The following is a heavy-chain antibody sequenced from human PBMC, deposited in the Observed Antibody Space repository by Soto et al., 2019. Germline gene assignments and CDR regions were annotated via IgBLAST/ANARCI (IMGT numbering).Heavy chain of an antibody. Sequence: EVQLVESGGGLVQPGGSLRLSCAASGFTVSSNYMSWVRQAPGKGLEWVSVIYRGGSTYYADSVKGRFTISRDNSKNTLYLQMNSLRAEDTAVYYCARYYYDSRGGYDYWGQGTLVTVSS. CDR2: IYRGGST. CDR1: GFTVSSNY. V-gene: IGHV3-66*01. D-gene: IGHD3-22*01. CDR3: ARYYYDSRGGYDY. J-gene: IGHJ4*02.